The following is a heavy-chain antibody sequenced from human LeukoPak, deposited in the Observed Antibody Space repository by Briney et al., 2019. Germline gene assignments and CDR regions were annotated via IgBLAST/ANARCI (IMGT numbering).Heavy chain of an antibody. CDR2: ITSPVGRI. V-gene: IGHV3-21*01. D-gene: IGHD6-19*01. Sequence: GGSLRLSCAASGFTFSTYSMNWVRQAPGKGLEWVSSITSPVGRIYYADSLKGRITISRDNARSSLYLQMTSLRAEDTAVYYCATDGRSSGWYGFDYWGRGTLVTVSS. CDR3: ATDGRSSGWYGFDY. CDR1: GFTFSTYS. J-gene: IGHJ4*02.